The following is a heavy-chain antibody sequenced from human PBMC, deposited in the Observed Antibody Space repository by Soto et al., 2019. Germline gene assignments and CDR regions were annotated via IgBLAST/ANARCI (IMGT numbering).Heavy chain of an antibody. J-gene: IGHJ4*02. CDR3: ARGWASLDY. CDR1: EFPFSDYW. D-gene: IGHD6-19*01. CDR2: IKQDGSEI. Sequence: CGVQLVQPGGSLRLSCIVSEFPFSDYWMTWVRQAPGKGLKWVANIKQDGSEIYYVDSVKGRFTISRDNAKNSLFLQMNSLRAEDTAVYYCARGWASLDYWGQGTLVTVSS. V-gene: IGHV3-7*03.